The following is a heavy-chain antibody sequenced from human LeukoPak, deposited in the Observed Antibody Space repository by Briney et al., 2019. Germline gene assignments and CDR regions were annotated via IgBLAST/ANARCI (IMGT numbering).Heavy chain of an antibody. V-gene: IGHV5-51*01. CDR3: ARPTDSYWYFAY. Sequence: GESLKISCKGSGYSFTSYWIGWVRQMPGKGLEWMGIIYPGDSDTRYSPSFQGQVTISVDKSINTTYLQWSSLEASDTAMYYCARPTDSYWYFAYWGQGTLVTVSS. D-gene: IGHD1-26*01. CDR2: IYPGDSDT. J-gene: IGHJ4*02. CDR1: GYSFTSYW.